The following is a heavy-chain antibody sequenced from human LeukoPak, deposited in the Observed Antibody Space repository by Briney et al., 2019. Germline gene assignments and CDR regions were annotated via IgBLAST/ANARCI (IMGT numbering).Heavy chain of an antibody. J-gene: IGHJ4*02. D-gene: IGHD2-15*01. CDR1: GFTFNNYW. V-gene: IGHV3-7*02. CDR2: IKQDGTEK. CDR3: ARVRIGYYFDY. Sequence: GGSLRLSCTASGFTFNNYWMSWVRQAPGKGLEWVANIKQDGTEKNYVDSVKGRFTISRDNAKNSLYLQMNSLRDEDTAVYYCARVRIGYYFDYWGQGTLVTVSS.